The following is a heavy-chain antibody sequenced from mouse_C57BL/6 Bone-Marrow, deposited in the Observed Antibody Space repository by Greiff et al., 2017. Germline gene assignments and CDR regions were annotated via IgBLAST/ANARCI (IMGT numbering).Heavy chain of an antibody. Sequence: QVQLQQSGAELVKPGASVKLSCKASGYTFTSYWMHWVKQRPGQGLEWIGMIHPNSGSTNYNEKFKSKATLTLDKSSSTAYMQLSSLTSEDSAVYYCARGGSSFWYFDVWGTGTTVTVSS. CDR2: IHPNSGST. V-gene: IGHV1-64*01. J-gene: IGHJ1*03. CDR3: ARGGSSFWYFDV. D-gene: IGHD1-1*01. CDR1: GYTFTSYW.